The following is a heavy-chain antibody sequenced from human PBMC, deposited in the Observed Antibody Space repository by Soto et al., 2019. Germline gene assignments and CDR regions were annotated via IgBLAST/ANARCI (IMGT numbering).Heavy chain of an antibody. CDR1: ADTFTGYT. Sequence: SVKVSCKASADTFTGYTVTWVRQASGQGLEWVGRVIPILGASNFAQKFQGRVTISADKSADTAYMVLTGLTSEDTAVYYCARSRGSYYTNFDSWGQGTLLTVSS. CDR3: ARSRGSYYTNFDS. J-gene: IGHJ4*02. V-gene: IGHV1-69*08. D-gene: IGHD3-10*01. CDR2: VIPILGAS.